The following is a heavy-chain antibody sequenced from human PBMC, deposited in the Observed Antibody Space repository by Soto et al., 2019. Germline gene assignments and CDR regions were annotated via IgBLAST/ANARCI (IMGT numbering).Heavy chain of an antibody. CDR2: TSYDGSNK. CDR3: AKDSGYSGYDVYDYYYGMDV. J-gene: IGHJ6*02. CDR1: GFTFSLYV. V-gene: IGHV3-30*18. D-gene: IGHD5-12*01. Sequence: QVQLVETGGGVVQPGRSLRLSCAASGFTFSLYVMHWVRQAAGKGLEWVAVTSYDGSNKYYADSVKGRFTISRDNSKNTLYLQMNSLRVEDTAVYYCAKDSGYSGYDVYDYYYGMDVWGQGTTVTVSS.